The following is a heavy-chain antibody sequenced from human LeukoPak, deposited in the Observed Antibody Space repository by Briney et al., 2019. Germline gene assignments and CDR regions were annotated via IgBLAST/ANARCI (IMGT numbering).Heavy chain of an antibody. D-gene: IGHD2-21*01. V-gene: IGHV3-9*01. CDR3: AKDMGRDVVVVLPPFYFDY. J-gene: IGHJ4*02. CDR1: GYIYDEYD. Sequence: GRSVTLLCTASGYIYDEYDMHWVRQARGKGLEWVSGISWNSDRIGCAVSVKRLFTISRDNAKSYLYLQMNSLRAEDPDLYYCAKDMGRDVVVVLPPFYFDYWGQGTLVTVSS. CDR2: ISWNSDRI.